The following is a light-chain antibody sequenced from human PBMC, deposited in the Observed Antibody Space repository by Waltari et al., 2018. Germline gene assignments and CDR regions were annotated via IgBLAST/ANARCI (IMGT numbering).Light chain of an antibody. CDR3: SSFTTSGTGV. Sequence: QSALTPPASVSGSPGQPITIPCPGTSSAVGGSNYVSWYQQPPGKAPQPLIYDVDKWPSGVSYRFSGSRYGNTASLTISGLQAEDEADYYCSSFTTSGTGVFGGGTKLTVL. J-gene: IGLJ3*02. V-gene: IGLV2-14*01. CDR2: DVD. CDR1: SSAVGGSNY.